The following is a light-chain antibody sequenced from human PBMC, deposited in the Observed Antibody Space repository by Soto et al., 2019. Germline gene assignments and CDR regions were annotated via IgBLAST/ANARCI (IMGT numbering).Light chain of an antibody. Sequence: DIQMTQSPSTLSASVGDRVTITCRASQSISGSLAWYQQKPGKAPKLLIYEASNLKSGVPSRFSGSGSGTEYTLTISSLQPDDSASYXCQQYNGYWTFGQGTRVEIK. CDR2: EAS. CDR3: QQYNGYWT. J-gene: IGKJ1*01. CDR1: QSISGS. V-gene: IGKV1-5*03.